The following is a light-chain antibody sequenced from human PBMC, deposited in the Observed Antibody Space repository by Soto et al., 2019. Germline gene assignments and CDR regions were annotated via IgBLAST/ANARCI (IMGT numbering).Light chain of an antibody. CDR1: QSVSSN. J-gene: IGKJ4*01. CDR3: QHYNNWPALT. V-gene: IGKV3-15*01. CDR2: GAS. Sequence: EIVMTQSPATLSVSPGERVALSCRASQSVSSNIAWYQLKPGQAPRVLIYGASTRATGIPVRFSGSGSGTEFTLSISSLQSEDFAIYYCQHYNNWPALTFGGGTKVEIK.